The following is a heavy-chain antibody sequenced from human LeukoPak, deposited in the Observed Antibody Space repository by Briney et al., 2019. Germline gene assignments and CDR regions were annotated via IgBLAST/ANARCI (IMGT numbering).Heavy chain of an antibody. CDR3: ARALIAAAGTLDY. CDR1: GGSISSSSYY. D-gene: IGHD6-13*01. V-gene: IGHV4-39*01. CDR2: IYYSGST. J-gene: IGHJ4*02. Sequence: PSETLSLTCTVSGGSISSSSYYWGWIRQPPGKGLEWIGSIYYSGSTYYNPSLKSRVTISVDTSKNQFSLKLSSVTAADTAVYYCARALIAAAGTLDYWGQGTLVTVSS.